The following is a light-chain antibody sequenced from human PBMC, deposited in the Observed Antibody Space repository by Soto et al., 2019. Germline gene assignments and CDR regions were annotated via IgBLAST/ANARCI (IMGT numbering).Light chain of an antibody. J-gene: IGLJ2*01. Sequence: QSVLTQPPSASGTPGRRVTISCSGSSSNIGSNYVYWYQQLPGTAPKLLIYRNNQRPSGVPDRFSGSKSGTSASLAISGLRSEDEADYYCAAWDDSLSGPHVVFGGGTKVTVL. CDR1: SSNIGSNY. CDR2: RNN. V-gene: IGLV1-47*01. CDR3: AAWDDSLSGPHVV.